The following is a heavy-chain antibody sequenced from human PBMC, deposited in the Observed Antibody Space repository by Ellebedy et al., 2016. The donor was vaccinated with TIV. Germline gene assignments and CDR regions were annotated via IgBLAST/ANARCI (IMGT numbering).Heavy chain of an antibody. D-gene: IGHD1-26*01. J-gene: IGHJ3*02. Sequence: MPSETLSLTCTVSNYSINRGYYWGWIRQLPEKGLEWIGSIYHSGYTYYNPSLKSRVTISVDTSKNQFSLKLSSVTAADTAVYYCARDKGATAFDIWGPGTMVTVSS. V-gene: IGHV4-38-2*02. CDR1: NYSINRGYY. CDR3: ARDKGATAFDI. CDR2: IYHSGYT.